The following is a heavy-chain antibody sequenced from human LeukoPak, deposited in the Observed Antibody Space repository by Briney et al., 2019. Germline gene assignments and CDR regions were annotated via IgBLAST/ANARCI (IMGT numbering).Heavy chain of an antibody. V-gene: IGHV4-30-2*01. D-gene: IGHD6-13*01. CDR3: ARVSLWPELSSPYDY. J-gene: IGHJ4*02. CDR2: IYHSGST. Sequence: PSETLSLTCTVSGGSISSGGYYWSWIRQPPGKGLEWIGYIYHSGSTYYNPSLKSRVTISVDTSKNQFSLKLSSVTAADTAVYYCARVSLWPELSSPYDYWGQGTLVTVSS. CDR1: GGSISSGGYY.